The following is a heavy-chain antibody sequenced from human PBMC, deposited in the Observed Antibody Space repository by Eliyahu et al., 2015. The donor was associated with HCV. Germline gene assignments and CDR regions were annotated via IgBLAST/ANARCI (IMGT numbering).Heavy chain of an antibody. J-gene: IGHJ4*02. CDR1: GFTFSGYA. D-gene: IGHD2-8*01. CDR2: INPSGGST. Sequence: EVQLLESGGGLVQPAGFLRLSCAVSGFTFSGYAMSWVRQAPGKGLEWVSGINPSGGSTYYSVSVRGRFTISRDNSKNTLYLQMNSLQAEDTAIYYCAKASGGACTNDVCYNFDYWGRGTLVTVSS. V-gene: IGHV3-23*01. CDR3: AKASGGACTNDVCYNFDY.